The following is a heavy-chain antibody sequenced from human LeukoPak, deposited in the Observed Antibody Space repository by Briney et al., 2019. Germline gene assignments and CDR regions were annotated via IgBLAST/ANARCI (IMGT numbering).Heavy chain of an antibody. CDR3: AISAAAGPNRFDP. CDR2: INPSGGST. J-gene: IGHJ5*02. D-gene: IGHD6-13*01. CDR1: GYTFTSYY. Sequence: ASVKVSCKASGYTFTSYYMHWVRQAPGQGLEWMGIINPSGGSTRYAQKFQGRVTMTRDTSTSTVYMELSSLRSEDTAVYYCAISAAAGPNRFDPWGQGTLVTVSS. V-gene: IGHV1-46*01.